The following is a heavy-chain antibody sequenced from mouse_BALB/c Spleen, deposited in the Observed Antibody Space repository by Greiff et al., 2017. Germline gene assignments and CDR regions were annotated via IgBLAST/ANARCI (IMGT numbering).Heavy chain of an antibody. V-gene: IGHV14-3*02. CDR1: GFNIKDTY. J-gene: IGHJ4*01. D-gene: IGHD1-2*01. CDR2: IDPANGNT. CDR3: APNSLLRLRGAMDY. Sequence: VHVKQSGAELVKPGASVKLSCTASGFNIKDTYMHWVKQRPEQGLEWIGRIDPANGNTKYDPKFQGKATITADTSSNTAYLQLSSLTSEDTAVYYCAPNSLLRLRGAMDYWGQGTSVTVSS.